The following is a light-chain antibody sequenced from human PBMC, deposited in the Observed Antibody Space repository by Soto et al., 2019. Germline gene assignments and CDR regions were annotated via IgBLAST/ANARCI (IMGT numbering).Light chain of an antibody. CDR2: AAS. CDR1: QSISSF. J-gene: IGKJ4*01. CDR3: QQSYSTPFT. Sequence: DIQMTQSPSSLSGSVGYRVTITCRASQSISSFLNWYQQKPGKAPKLLIYAASSLQSGVPSRFSGSGSGTDFTLTISSLQPEDFATYYCQQSYSTPFTFGGGTKVDIK. V-gene: IGKV1-39*01.